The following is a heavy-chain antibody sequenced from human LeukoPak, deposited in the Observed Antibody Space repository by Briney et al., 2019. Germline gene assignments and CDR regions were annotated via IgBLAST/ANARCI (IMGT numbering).Heavy chain of an antibody. V-gene: IGHV1-18*01. D-gene: IGHD2-15*01. CDR2: ISAYNGNT. CDR3: ARVAILLVVAATPRGKGFDT. CDR1: GYSFTRYG. J-gene: IGHJ5*01. Sequence: ASVKVSCKASGYSFTRYGISWVRQAPGQGLEGMGLISAYNGNTNYAQKLEGRVTMTTDTCTSTAYMELRSLRSENPGVYNCARVAILLVVAATPRGKGFDTSGKGTLVTVSS.